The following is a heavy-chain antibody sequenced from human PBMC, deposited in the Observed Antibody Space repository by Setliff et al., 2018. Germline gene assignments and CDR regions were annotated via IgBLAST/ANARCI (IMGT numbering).Heavy chain of an antibody. J-gene: IGHJ6*03. Sequence: ASVKVSCKTSGYSFTSYGISWVRQAPGQGLEWMGLITTYNDNTKYAQKFQGRITVTTDLSTSTAYLDLRSLRSDDTAVYYCVRDSRITVLGVDNYHYMDVWGRGTTVTVSS. CDR1: GYSFTSYG. D-gene: IGHD3-3*01. CDR3: VRDSRITVLGVDNYHYMDV. V-gene: IGHV1-18*01. CDR2: ITTYNDNT.